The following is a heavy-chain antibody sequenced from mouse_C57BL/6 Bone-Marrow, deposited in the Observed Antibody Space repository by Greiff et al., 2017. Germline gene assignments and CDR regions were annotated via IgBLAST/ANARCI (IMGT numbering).Heavy chain of an antibody. V-gene: IGHV1-42*01. CDR1: GYSFTGYY. J-gene: IGHJ2*01. D-gene: IGHD2-4*01. CDR3: ARDPSFYYDYDYFDY. Sequence: VQLQQSGPELVKPGASVKISCKASGYSFTGYYMNWVKQSPEKSLEWIGEINPSTGGTTYNQKFKAKDTLTVDKSSSTAYMQLKSLTSEDSAVYYCARDPSFYYDYDYFDYWGQGTTLTVSS. CDR2: INPSTGGT.